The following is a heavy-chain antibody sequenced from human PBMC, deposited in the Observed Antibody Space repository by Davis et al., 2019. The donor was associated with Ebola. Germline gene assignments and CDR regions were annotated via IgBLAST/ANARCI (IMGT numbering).Heavy chain of an antibody. CDR3: TTTIFGPRGGMDV. Sequence: GESLKISCAASGFTFSGSAMHWVRQASGKGLEWVGRIRSKANSYATAYAASVKGRFTISRDDSKNTAYLQMNSLKTEDTAVYYCTTTIFGPRGGMDVWGQGTTVTVSS. J-gene: IGHJ6*02. CDR1: GFTFSGSA. D-gene: IGHD3-3*01. V-gene: IGHV3-73*01. CDR2: IRSKANSYAT.